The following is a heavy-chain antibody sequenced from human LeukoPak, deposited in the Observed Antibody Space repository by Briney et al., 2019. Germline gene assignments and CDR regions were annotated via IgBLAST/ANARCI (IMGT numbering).Heavy chain of an antibody. J-gene: IGHJ4*02. V-gene: IGHV1-2*02. CDR2: INPNSGGT. CDR3: ARDRFRVVPAAIPDY. Sequence: ASMKVSCKAFGYTFTGYYMHWVRQTPGQGLEWMGWINPNSGGTNYAQKFQGRVTMTRDTSISTAYMELSRLRSDDTAVYYCARDRFRVVPAAIPDYWGQATLVTVSS. CDR1: GYTFTGYY. D-gene: IGHD2-2*02.